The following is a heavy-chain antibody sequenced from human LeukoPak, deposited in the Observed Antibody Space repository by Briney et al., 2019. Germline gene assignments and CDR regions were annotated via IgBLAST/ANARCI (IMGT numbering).Heavy chain of an antibody. CDR2: IDRGGVT. J-gene: IGHJ4*02. CDR3: ARGRASTTIFDY. CDR1: GFSVSDYF. D-gene: IGHD5-12*01. V-gene: IGHV3-53*01. Sequence: GGSLRLSCAASGFSVSDYFMAWVRQAPGNGLQWVSHIDRGGVTEDADSVKGRFTVSRDTSRNILQMSSLRADDTAMYYCARGRASTTIFDYWGQGTLVTVSS.